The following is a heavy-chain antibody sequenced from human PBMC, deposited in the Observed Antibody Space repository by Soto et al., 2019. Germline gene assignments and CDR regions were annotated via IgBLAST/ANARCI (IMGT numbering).Heavy chain of an antibody. Sequence: ASVKVSCKASGYTFTRSGISWVRQAPGQGLEWLGWINPDNGNTNYAQHLQGRVSLTTDTSTSTAYMDLRSLRSDDTAVYYCARVPSDAGVRYYDILTGYYRGIDYWGQG. J-gene: IGHJ4*02. CDR2: INPDNGNT. V-gene: IGHV1-18*01. D-gene: IGHD3-9*01. CDR1: GYTFTRSG. CDR3: ARVPSDAGVRYYDILTGYYRGIDY.